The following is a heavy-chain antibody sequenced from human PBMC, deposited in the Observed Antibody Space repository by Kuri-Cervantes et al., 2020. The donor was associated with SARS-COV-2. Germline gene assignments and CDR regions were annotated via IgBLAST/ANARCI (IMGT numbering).Heavy chain of an antibody. J-gene: IGHJ6*03. D-gene: IGHD3-3*01. CDR2: IYQSGST. Sequence: SETLSLTCAVSGGSISSGGYSWSWIRQPPGKGLEWIGYIYQSGSTYYNPSLKSRVTISVDRSKNQFSLKLSSVTAADTAVYYCARDSEYYDFWSGYTYYYMDVWGKGTTVTVSS. V-gene: IGHV4-30-2*01. CDR1: GGSISSGGYS. CDR3: ARDSEYYDFWSGYTYYYMDV.